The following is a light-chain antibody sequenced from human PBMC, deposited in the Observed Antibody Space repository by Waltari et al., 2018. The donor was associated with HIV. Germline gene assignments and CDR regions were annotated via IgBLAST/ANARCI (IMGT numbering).Light chain of an antibody. Sequence: QTVVTQESSLTVSPGQTVTLTCASSTGAVTTSYYPSWFQHKPGQATPPLIYGTDEKYSSPPARCRGSSLGSKPALTLSGVRPEDEDEYFCQRYYGIPQPHWLFGGGTRLTVL. CDR1: TGAVTTSYY. CDR3: QRYYGIPQPHWL. J-gene: IGLJ3*02. CDR2: GTD. V-gene: IGLV7-43*01.